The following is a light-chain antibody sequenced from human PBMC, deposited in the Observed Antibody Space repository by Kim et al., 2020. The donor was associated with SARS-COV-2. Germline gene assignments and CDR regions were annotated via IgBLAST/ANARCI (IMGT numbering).Light chain of an antibody. Sequence: EIVLTQSPGTLSLSPGEGATLSCRASQSVGTYLAWYQQRPGQPPRLLMYGASMRAAGISDKFSGSGFGTDFTLTITRLEPEDFAVYYCQRYGSSPYTFGQGTKLEI. CDR1: QSVGTY. CDR2: GAS. J-gene: IGKJ2*01. V-gene: IGKV3-20*01. CDR3: QRYGSSPYT.